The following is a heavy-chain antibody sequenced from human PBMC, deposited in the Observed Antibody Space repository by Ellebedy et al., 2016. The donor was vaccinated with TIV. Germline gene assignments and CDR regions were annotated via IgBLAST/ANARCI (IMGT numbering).Heavy chain of an antibody. D-gene: IGHD3-10*01. Sequence: GESLKISCAASGFTFSIYAMSWVRQAPGKGLEWVSFITSDSSTIYYADSVKGRFTISRDNAKNSLYLQVNSLRTEDTAGYYCARGRDYSGSRGPPTWGQGTLVTVSS. J-gene: IGHJ5*02. CDR2: ITSDSSTI. CDR3: ARGRDYSGSRGPPT. CDR1: GFTFSIYA. V-gene: IGHV3-48*04.